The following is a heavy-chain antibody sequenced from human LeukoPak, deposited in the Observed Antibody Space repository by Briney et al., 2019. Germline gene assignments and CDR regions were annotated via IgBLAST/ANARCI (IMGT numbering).Heavy chain of an antibody. V-gene: IGHV3-9*01. J-gene: IGHJ4*02. CDR1: GFTFEDHV. CDR2: ISWSGDRM. CDR3: AKDLGGSATTV. D-gene: IGHD2-2*01. Sequence: GRSLRLSCATSGFTFEDHVMHWVRQAPGKGLEWVSSISWSGDRMGYADAVKGRFTISRDNAKNSLFLQMNSLRVEDTALYYCAKDLGGSATTVWGQGTLVTVSS.